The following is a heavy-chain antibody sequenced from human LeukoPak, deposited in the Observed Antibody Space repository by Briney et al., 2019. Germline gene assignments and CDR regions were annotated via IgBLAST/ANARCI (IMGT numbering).Heavy chain of an antibody. CDR3: AREKVWYSSSWLDAFDI. CDR1: GGTFGSYA. CDR2: IIPIFGTA. J-gene: IGHJ3*02. D-gene: IGHD6-13*01. Sequence: SVKVSCKASGGTFGSYAISWVRQAPGQGLEWMGGIIPIFGTANYAQKFQGRVTITADKSTSTAYMELSSLRSEDTAVYYCAREKVWYSSSWLDAFDIWGQGTMVTVSS. V-gene: IGHV1-69*06.